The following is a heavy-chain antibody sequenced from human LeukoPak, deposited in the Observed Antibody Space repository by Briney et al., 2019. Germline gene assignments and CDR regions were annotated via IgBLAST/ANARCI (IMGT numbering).Heavy chain of an antibody. Sequence: PSETLSLTCTVSGGSISSYYWSWLRQPPGKGLEWIGYIYYSGSTNYNPSLKSRVTISVDTSKNQFSLKLSSVTDADTAVYYCAREVGGEQQPWFDPWGQGTLVTVSS. CDR2: IYYSGST. CDR1: GGSISSYY. J-gene: IGHJ5*02. D-gene: IGHD6-13*01. CDR3: AREVGGEQQPWFDP. V-gene: IGHV4-59*01.